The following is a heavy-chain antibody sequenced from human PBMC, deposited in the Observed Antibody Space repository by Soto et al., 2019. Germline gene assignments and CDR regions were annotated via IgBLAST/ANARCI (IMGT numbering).Heavy chain of an antibody. CDR1: GFTFSSYS. D-gene: IGHD2-2*01. CDR3: ARSAESDYYYYYGMDV. V-gene: IGHV3-21*01. J-gene: IGHJ6*02. Sequence: PGESLKISCAASGFTFSSYSMNWVRQAPGKGLEWVSSISSSSSYIYYADSVKGRFTISRDNAKNSLYLQMNSLRAEDTAVYYCARSAESDYYYYYGMDVWGQVTTVTVSS. CDR2: ISSSSSYI.